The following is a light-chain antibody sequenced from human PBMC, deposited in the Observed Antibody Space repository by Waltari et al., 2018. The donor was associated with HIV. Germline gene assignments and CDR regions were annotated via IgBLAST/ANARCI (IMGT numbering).Light chain of an antibody. CDR3: CSYTGTGVV. V-gene: IGLV2-23*02. J-gene: IGLJ2*01. Sequence: QSSLTQPASVSGSPGQSFTISCPGTTSAVGAYHLVSWYQQNPGTAPQLMIFEVTKRPSGVSDRFSGSRSGNTASLTISGLQAEDEGDYHCCSYTGTGVVFGGGTKLTVL. CDR2: EVT. CDR1: TSAVGAYHL.